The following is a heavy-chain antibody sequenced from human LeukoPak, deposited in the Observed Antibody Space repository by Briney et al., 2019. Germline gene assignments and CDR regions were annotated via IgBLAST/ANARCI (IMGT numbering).Heavy chain of an antibody. J-gene: IGHJ6*03. D-gene: IGHD6-19*01. CDR3: ARHLPSSGWYGYYYYMDV. V-gene: IGHV3-48*01. Sequence: PGGSLRLSCAASGFTFSSYSMNWVRQAPGKGLEWVSYISSSSSTIYYADSVKGRFTISRDNAKNSLYLQMNSLRAEDTAVYYRARHLPSSGWYGYYYYMDVWGKGTTVTISS. CDR1: GFTFSSYS. CDR2: ISSSSSTI.